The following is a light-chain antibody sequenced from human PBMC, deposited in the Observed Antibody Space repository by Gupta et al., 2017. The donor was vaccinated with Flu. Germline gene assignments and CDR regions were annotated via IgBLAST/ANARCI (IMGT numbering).Light chain of an antibody. CDR2: DAS. CDR1: QDINNF. J-gene: IGKJ2*03. V-gene: IGKV1-33*01. Sequence: DIPMTQSPSSLSAFIGDRVTITCQASQDINNFVNWDWQRPGKAPALLIYDASTLETGVPSRFSGSGSGTDFSLTISGLQPEDVATYYCQHFHNLRYSLGQGTKLDIK. CDR3: QHFHNLRYS.